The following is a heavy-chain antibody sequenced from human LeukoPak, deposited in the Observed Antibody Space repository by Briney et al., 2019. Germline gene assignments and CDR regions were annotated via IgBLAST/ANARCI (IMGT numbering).Heavy chain of an antibody. Sequence: GGSLRLSCAASGFTFSRYWMSWVRQAPGKGLEWVANIKEDGTVKYYVESVKGRFTISRDNAKNSLYLQMNSLRAEDMAVYYCAASITMFDYWGQGTLVTVS. CDR2: IKEDGTVK. J-gene: IGHJ4*02. CDR1: GFTFSRYW. D-gene: IGHD3-10*01. CDR3: AASITMFDY. V-gene: IGHV3-7*02.